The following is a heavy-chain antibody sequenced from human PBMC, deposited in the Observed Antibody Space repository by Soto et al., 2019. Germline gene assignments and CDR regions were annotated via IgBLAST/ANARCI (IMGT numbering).Heavy chain of an antibody. CDR1: GGTFSSYA. Sequence: QVQLVQSGAEVKKPGSSVKVSCKASGGTFSSYAISWVRQAPGQGLEWMGGIIPIFGTANYAQKFQGRVTITADKSTSTAYMELSSLRSEDTALYYCASRPQDIVVVPAAIGLDWFDSWGQGTLVTVSS. J-gene: IGHJ5*01. CDR3: ASRPQDIVVVPAAIGLDWFDS. V-gene: IGHV1-69*06. D-gene: IGHD2-2*02. CDR2: IIPIFGTA.